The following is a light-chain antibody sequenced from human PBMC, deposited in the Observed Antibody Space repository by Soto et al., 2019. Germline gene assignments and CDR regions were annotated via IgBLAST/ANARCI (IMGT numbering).Light chain of an antibody. J-gene: IGKJ5*01. CDR3: QQRSNWPIT. CDR2: AAS. V-gene: IGKV1-27*01. Sequence: DIQMTQSPSTLSASVGDRLTITFLASQGISNYLAWYQQKPGKVPKLLIYAASTLQSGVPSRFSGSGSGTDFSLTISSLEPEDFAVYYCQQRSNWPITFGLGTRLEIK. CDR1: QGISNY.